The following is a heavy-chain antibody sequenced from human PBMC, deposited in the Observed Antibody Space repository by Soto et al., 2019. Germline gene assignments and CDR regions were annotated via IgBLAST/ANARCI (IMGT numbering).Heavy chain of an antibody. CDR2: ISSSSSTI. V-gene: IGHV3-48*01. CDR3: ATIYGPSA. CDR1: GFTFSSYS. D-gene: IGHD4-17*01. Sequence: GGSLRLSCAASGFTFSSYSMNWVRQAPGKGLEWVSYISSSSSTIYYADSVKGRFTISRDNAKNSLYLQMNSLRAEDTAVYYCATIYGPSAWGQGTLVTVSS. J-gene: IGHJ4*02.